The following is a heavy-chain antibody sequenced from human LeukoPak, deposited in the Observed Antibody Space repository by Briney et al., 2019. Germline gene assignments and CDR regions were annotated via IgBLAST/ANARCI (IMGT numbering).Heavy chain of an antibody. V-gene: IGHV3-30*02. Sequence: PGGSLRLSCAASGFTFSSYGMHWVRQAPGKGLEWVAFIRYDGSNKYYADSVKGRFTISRDNSKNTLYLQMNSLRAEDTAVYYCAKDRRLRLYYFDYWGQGTLVTVSS. D-gene: IGHD5-12*01. CDR1: GFTFSSYG. CDR3: AKDRRLRLYYFDY. J-gene: IGHJ4*02. CDR2: IRYDGSNK.